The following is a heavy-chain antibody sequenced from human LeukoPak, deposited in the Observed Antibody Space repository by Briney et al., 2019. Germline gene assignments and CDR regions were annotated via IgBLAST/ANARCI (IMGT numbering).Heavy chain of an antibody. V-gene: IGHV3-30*02. Sequence: PGGSLRLSCAASGFTFSSYGMHWVRQAPGKGLEWVAYIRYDGSNEQYADSVKGRFSISRDRSKNILYLQMNSLRAEDTAVYYCTKDRCSNGVGCYYYYMDVWGKGTTVTISS. CDR2: IRYDGSNE. CDR1: GFTFSSYG. CDR3: TKDRCSNGVGCYYYYMDV. D-gene: IGHD2-8*01. J-gene: IGHJ6*03.